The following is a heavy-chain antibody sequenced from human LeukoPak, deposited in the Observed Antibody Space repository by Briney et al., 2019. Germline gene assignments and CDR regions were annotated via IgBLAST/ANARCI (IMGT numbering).Heavy chain of an antibody. CDR3: SRENGAFTPFGY. CDR1: GGSITSTSW. V-gene: IGHV4-4*02. D-gene: IGHD2-8*01. Sequence: PSETLSLTCGVSGGSITSTSWWSWVRQPPGQGLEWIGEISLSGLTNYNPPLKSRVTMALDKSKNHLSLNLTPVTAADTAVYYCSRENGAFTPFGYWGQGTLVTVPS. CDR2: ISLSGLT. J-gene: IGHJ4*02.